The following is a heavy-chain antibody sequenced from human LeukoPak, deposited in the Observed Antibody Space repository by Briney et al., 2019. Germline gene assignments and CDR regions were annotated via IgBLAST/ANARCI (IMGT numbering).Heavy chain of an antibody. J-gene: IGHJ4*02. CDR1: GFTFSSYE. V-gene: IGHV3-48*03. Sequence: PGGSLRLSCAASGFTFSSYEMNWVRQAPGKGLEWVSYISSSGSTIYYADSVKGRFTISRDNAKNSLYLQMNSLRAEDTAVYYCAKDLRGIVVVTANDYWGQGTLVTVSS. CDR3: AKDLRGIVVVTANDY. D-gene: IGHD2-21*02. CDR2: ISSSGSTI.